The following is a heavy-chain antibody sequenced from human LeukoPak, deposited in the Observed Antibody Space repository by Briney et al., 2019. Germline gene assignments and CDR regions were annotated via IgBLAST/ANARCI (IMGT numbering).Heavy chain of an antibody. CDR2: IYYSGST. CDR1: GGSVSSGSYY. Sequence: SETLSLTCTVSGGSVSSGSYYWSWIRQPPGKGLEWIGYIYYSGSTNYNPSLKSRVTISVDTSKNQFSLKLSSVTAADTAVYYCARFNAVWGSYRTFDYWGQGTLVTVSS. D-gene: IGHD3-16*02. V-gene: IGHV4-61*01. J-gene: IGHJ4*02. CDR3: ARFNAVWGSYRTFDY.